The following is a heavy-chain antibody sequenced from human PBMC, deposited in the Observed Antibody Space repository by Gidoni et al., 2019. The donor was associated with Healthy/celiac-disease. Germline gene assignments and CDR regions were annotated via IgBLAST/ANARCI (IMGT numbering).Heavy chain of an antibody. V-gene: IGHV3-33*08. J-gene: IGHJ4*02. D-gene: IGHD7-27*01. CDR3: ARIGTPGGEGYFDY. CDR1: GFPFSSYG. Sequence: QVQLVDSGGGVVQPGRSLSLSCAASGFPFSSYGMHWFRQAPGKGLEWVAVIWYDGSNKYYADSVKGRFTISRDNSKNTLYLQMNSLRAEDTAVYYCARIGTPGGEGYFDYGGQGTLVTVSS. CDR2: IWYDGSNK.